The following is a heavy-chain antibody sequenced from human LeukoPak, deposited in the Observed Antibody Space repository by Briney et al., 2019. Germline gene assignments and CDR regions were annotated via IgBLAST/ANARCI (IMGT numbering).Heavy chain of an antibody. V-gene: IGHV1-18*01. CDR3: VSYHGSGDYWYPPIDP. Sequence: ASVKVSCKAPGYTFATYGISWVRQAPGQGLEWMAWDSPYNGDTNYAQKFQGRVTLTTDTSTSTAYMELRNLRSDDTAAYYCVSYHGSGDYWYPPIDPWGQGTLVTVSS. CDR2: DSPYNGDT. CDR1: GYTFATYG. J-gene: IGHJ5*02. D-gene: IGHD3-10*01.